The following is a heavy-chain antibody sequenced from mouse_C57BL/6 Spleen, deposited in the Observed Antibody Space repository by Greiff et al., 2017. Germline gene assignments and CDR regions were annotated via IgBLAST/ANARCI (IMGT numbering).Heavy chain of an antibody. Sequence: EVQLKQSGPELVKPGASVKIPCKASGYTFTDYNMDWVKQSHGQGLEWIGDIYPTNGGTNYNQKFKGKATLTVDKSSSTAYMELRSLTSEDSAVYYCARRTVVRYFDVWGTGTTLTVSS. J-gene: IGHJ1*03. CDR1: GYTFTDYN. CDR3: ARRTVVRYFDV. D-gene: IGHD1-1*02. CDR2: IYPTNGGT. V-gene: IGHV1-18*01.